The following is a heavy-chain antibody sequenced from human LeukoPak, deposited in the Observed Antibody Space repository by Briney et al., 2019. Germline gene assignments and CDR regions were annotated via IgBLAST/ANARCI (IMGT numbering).Heavy chain of an antibody. CDR1: GFTLSHYW. Sequence: GGSLRLSCIASGFTLSHYWMTWVREAPGGGREGVANINQGGSEKNYVDSVKGRFTSSRDNAQNSLYLQLNTLRAEATAVYYCAVNLPFDYWGQGTLVTVSS. CDR2: INQGGSEK. V-gene: IGHV3-7*01. J-gene: IGHJ4*02. CDR3: AVNLPFDY.